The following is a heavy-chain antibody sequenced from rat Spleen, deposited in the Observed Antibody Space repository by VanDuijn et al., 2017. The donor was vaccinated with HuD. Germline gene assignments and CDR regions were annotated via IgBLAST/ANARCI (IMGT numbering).Heavy chain of an antibody. CDR2: INTGGGNT. J-gene: IGHJ3*01. Sequence: EVQLVESGGGLVQPGRSMNLSCAASGFTFSNYYMAWVRQAPTKGLEWVASINTGGGNTYYRGSVKGRFTISRDNAKSTLYLQMDSLRSEDTATYYCTTYGGLRNWFAYWGQGTLVTVSS. V-gene: IGHV5-25*01. CDR3: TTYGGLRNWFAY. D-gene: IGHD4-1*01. CDR1: GFTFSNYY.